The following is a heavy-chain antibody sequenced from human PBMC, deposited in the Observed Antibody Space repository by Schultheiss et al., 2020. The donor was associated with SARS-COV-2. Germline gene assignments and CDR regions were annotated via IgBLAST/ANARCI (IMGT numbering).Heavy chain of an antibody. CDR3: VRDRGYSRTVHDYYEGMDV. CDR1: GYTFSNFG. J-gene: IGHJ6*02. D-gene: IGHD6-13*01. Sequence: ASVKVSCKAAGYTFSNFGFAWVRQAPGQGLEWMGWISAYNGNTNYAQKFRGRVTLTRDTPTSTAYMELRSLRSDDTAVYYCVRDRGYSRTVHDYYEGMDVWGQGTTVTVSS. CDR2: ISAYNGNT. V-gene: IGHV1-18*01.